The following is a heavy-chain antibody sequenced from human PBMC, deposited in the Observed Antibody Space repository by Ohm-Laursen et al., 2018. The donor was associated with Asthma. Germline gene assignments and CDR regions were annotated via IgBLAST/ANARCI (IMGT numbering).Heavy chain of an antibody. V-gene: IGHV1-18*01. Sequence: ASVKVSCKASGYTFTSYGISWVRQAPGQGLEWMGWISAYNGNTNYAQKLQGRVTMTTDTSTSTAYMELRSLRSDDTAVYYCARYYCSSTSCYSGWFDPWGQGTLVTVSS. CDR3: ARYYCSSTSCYSGWFDP. D-gene: IGHD2-2*01. J-gene: IGHJ5*02. CDR1: GYTFTSYG. CDR2: ISAYNGNT.